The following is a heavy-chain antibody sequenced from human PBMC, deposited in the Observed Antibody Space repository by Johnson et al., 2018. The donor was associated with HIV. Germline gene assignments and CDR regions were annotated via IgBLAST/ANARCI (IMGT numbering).Heavy chain of an antibody. D-gene: IGHD1-14*01. J-gene: IGHJ3*02. CDR3: ARDAHRTDDAFDI. V-gene: IGHV3-11*04. CDR1: GFTFSDYY. CDR2: ISSSGSTI. Sequence: QVQLVESGGGLVKPGGSLRLSCAASGFTFSDYYMSWIRQAPGQGLEWLSYISSSGSTIYYSDSVKGRFTISRDNAKNSLYLQMNSLRAEDTAVYYCARDAHRTDDAFDIWGQGTMVTVSS.